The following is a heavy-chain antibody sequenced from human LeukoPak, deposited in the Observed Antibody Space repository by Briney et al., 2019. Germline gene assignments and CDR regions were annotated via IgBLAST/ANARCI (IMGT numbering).Heavy chain of an antibody. CDR2: IPYDGSNK. Sequence: GGSLRLSCVASGLTFSDYGMHWVRQAPGKGLEWVTFIPYDGSNKYYADSVKGRFTISKDKSKNTLFLQMDNLRVEDTALYYYAKAIARHRDLDAFDIWGQGTLVSVSS. V-gene: IGHV3-30*02. CDR1: GLTFSDYG. D-gene: IGHD2-21*01. J-gene: IGHJ3*02. CDR3: AKAIARHRDLDAFDI.